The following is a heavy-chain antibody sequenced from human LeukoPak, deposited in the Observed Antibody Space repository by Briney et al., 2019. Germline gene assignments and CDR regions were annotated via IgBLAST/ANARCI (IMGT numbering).Heavy chain of an antibody. V-gene: IGHV4-4*09. CDR2: IYSSETT. J-gene: IGHJ6*03. CDR1: GASISSDY. D-gene: IGHD2-21*02. Sequence: SETLSLTCSVSGASISSDYWSWIRQPPGKGLEWIGNIYSSETTKYNPSLRSRATISGDASKNQFSLKLSSVTAADTAVYYCARHFPYCGGDCPYYYMDVWGKGTTVTVSS. CDR3: ARHFPYCGGDCPYYYMDV.